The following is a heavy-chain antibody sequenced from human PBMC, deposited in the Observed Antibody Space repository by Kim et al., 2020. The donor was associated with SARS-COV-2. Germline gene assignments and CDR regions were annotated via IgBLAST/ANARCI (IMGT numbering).Heavy chain of an antibody. Sequence: NPSLKSQVTMSVDTSKNQFSLRLSSVTAADTAVYYSARGEYSSAWNAFDIWGQGTMVTVSS. D-gene: IGHD6-19*01. J-gene: IGHJ3*02. CDR3: ARGEYSSAWNAFDI. V-gene: IGHV4-4*07.